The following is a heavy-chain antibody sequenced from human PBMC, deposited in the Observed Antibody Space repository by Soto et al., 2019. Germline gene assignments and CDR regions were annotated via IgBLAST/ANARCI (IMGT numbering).Heavy chain of an antibody. J-gene: IGHJ6*02. D-gene: IGHD6-19*01. Sequence: SATLYPTSPVAGGSFSRSSSYWGRIRQPPGKGLEWIGSIYYSGSTYYNPSLKSRVTISVDTSKNQFSLKLSSVTAADSAVFYCARLFSSGYYSHYYGIDVWGQWTTVS. CDR1: GGSFSRSSSY. CDR2: IYYSGST. CDR3: ARLFSSGYYSHYYGIDV. V-gene: IGHV4-39*01.